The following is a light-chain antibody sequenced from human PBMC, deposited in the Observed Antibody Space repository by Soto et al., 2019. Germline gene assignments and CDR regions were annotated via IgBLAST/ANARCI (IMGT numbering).Light chain of an antibody. J-gene: IGKJ1*01. CDR1: QTISSW. CDR2: KAS. V-gene: IGKV1-5*03. Sequence: DLQLAEAPSTKKKSVGDRVTITCRASQTISSWLAWYQQKPGKAPKLLIYKASTLKSGVPSRFSGSGSGTEFTLTISSLQPDDFAPYYCQPYNSYSEAFGQGTKVDIK. CDR3: QPYNSYSEA.